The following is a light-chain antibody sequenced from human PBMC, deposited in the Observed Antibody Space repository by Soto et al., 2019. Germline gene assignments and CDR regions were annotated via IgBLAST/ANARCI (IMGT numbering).Light chain of an antibody. J-gene: IGLJ2*01. Sequence: QSALTQPASVSGSPGQSITISCTGTSSDVGGYNYVSWYQQHPGKAPKLMIYDVINRPSGVSNRFSGSKSGNTASLTISGIKTEDEADYYCRSSTSSGTLVFGGGTKLTVL. CDR2: DVI. CDR3: RSSTSSGTLV. CDR1: SSDVGGYNY. V-gene: IGLV2-14*03.